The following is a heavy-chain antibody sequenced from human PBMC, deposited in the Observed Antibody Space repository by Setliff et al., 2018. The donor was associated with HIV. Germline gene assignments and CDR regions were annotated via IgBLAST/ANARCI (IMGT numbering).Heavy chain of an antibody. Sequence: PGGSLRLSCAASGFTFSSYTMDWVRQAPGKGLEWVGRSRNKANSYTTEYAASVKGRFIISRDDSKNSLYLQMNSLRAEDTAMYYCALVVPAGMAYYMDVWGKGTTVTVS. CDR1: GFTFSSYT. V-gene: IGHV3-72*01. CDR2: SRNKANSYTT. D-gene: IGHD2-2*01. CDR3: ALVVPAGMAYYMDV. J-gene: IGHJ6*03.